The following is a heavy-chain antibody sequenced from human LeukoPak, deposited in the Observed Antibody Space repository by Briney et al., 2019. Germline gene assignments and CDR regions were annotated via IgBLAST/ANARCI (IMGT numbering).Heavy chain of an antibody. CDR2: IYYSGST. J-gene: IGHJ4*02. D-gene: IGHD6-13*01. Sequence: SETLSLTCTVSGGSISSSSYYWGWIRQPPGKGLEWIGSIYYSGSTYYNPSLKSRVTISVDTSKNQFSLKLSSVTAADTAVYYCALIAAAGFDYWGQGTLVTVSS. V-gene: IGHV4-39*07. CDR3: ALIAAAGFDY. CDR1: GGSISSSSYY.